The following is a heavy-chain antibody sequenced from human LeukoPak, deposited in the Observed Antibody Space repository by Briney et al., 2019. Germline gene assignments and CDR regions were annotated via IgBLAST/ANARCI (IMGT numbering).Heavy chain of an antibody. Sequence: ASVKVSCKASGYTFTGHCMHWMRQAPGQGLEWMGWISPSGGTNYAQKFQGRVTMTRDTSISTAYMELSGLTSDDTAVYYCASVTYSDYDDFDSWGQGTLVTVSS. CDR1: GYTFTGHC. D-gene: IGHD3-22*01. CDR2: ISPSGGT. CDR3: ASVTYSDYDDFDS. V-gene: IGHV1-2*02. J-gene: IGHJ4*02.